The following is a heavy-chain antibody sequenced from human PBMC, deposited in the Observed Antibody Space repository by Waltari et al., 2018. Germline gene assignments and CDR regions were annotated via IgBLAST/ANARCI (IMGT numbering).Heavy chain of an antibody. CDR3: AKNGGSSWFDP. CDR1: GFSLNTFGVG. V-gene: IGHV2-5*01. CDR2: IFSNDDK. D-gene: IGHD2-15*01. J-gene: IGHJ5*02. Sequence: ITLKESGPTLVKPTQTLTLTCTFSGFSLNTFGVGVGWIRQPPGKALEWLALIFSNDDKRYSPSLKSRLTITKVTSENQVVLTMTNVDPMDTATYYCAKNGGSSWFDPWGQGVLVTVSS.